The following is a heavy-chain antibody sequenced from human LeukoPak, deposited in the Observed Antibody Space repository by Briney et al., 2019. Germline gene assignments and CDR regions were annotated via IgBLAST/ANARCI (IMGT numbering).Heavy chain of an antibody. CDR1: GYTLTELS. Sequence: ASVKVSCKVSGYTLTELSIHWVRQAPGKGLEWMVCFDPEDGETIYAQKFQGRVTMTEDTSTDTAYMELSSLRSEDTAVYYCATAHYYYDSSGYYNWFDPWGQGTLVSVSS. V-gene: IGHV1-24*01. J-gene: IGHJ5*02. D-gene: IGHD3-22*01. CDR2: FDPEDGET. CDR3: ATAHYYYDSSGYYNWFDP.